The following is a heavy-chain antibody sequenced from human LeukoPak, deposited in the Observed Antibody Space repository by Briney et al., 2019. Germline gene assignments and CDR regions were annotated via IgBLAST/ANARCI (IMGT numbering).Heavy chain of an antibody. Sequence: GGSLRLSCAASGFTFSSCAMSWVRQAPGKGLECVSAISGSGGSTYYADSVKGRFTISRDNSKNTLYLQMNSLRAEDTAVYYCAKSTSGGSVYYYYYGMDVWGKGTTVTVSS. V-gene: IGHV3-23*01. CDR1: GFTFSSCA. D-gene: IGHD2-15*01. CDR2: ISGSGGST. J-gene: IGHJ6*04. CDR3: AKSTSGGSVYYYYYGMDV.